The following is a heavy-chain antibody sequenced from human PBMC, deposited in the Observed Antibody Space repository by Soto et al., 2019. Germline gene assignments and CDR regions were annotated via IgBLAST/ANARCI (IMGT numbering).Heavy chain of an antibody. J-gene: IGHJ4*02. CDR2: IYSGGST. CDR3: ARDQLGMGASHY. Sequence: GGSLRLSSAASGFQVSSNDMSWVRQAPGKGLEWVSVIYSGGSTYYADSVKGRFTISRDNSKNTLYLQMNSLRAEDTAVYYCARDQLGMGASHYWGQGTLVTVSS. CDR1: GFQVSSND. D-gene: IGHD1-26*01. V-gene: IGHV3-53*01.